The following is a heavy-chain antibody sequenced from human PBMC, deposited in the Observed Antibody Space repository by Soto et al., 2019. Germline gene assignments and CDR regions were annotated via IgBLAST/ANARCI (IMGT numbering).Heavy chain of an antibody. J-gene: IGHJ5*02. D-gene: IGHD3-10*01. V-gene: IGHV1-3*01. CDR2: INAGNGNT. CDR1: GYTFTSYV. CDR3: ARHGGWFGENNWFDP. Sequence: GASGKVSCKASGYTFTSYVMHWVRQAPGQRLEWMGWINAGNGNTKYSQKFQGRVTITRDTSASTAYMELSSLRSEDTAVYYCARHGGWFGENNWFDPWGQGTLVTVSS.